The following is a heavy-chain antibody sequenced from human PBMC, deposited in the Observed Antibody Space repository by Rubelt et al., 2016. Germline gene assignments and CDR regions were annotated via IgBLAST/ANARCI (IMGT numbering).Heavy chain of an antibody. CDR3: ARGRYCTNGVCHFDY. J-gene: IGHJ4*02. CDR1: GGSISSYY. D-gene: IGHD2-8*01. V-gene: IGHV4-59*12. CDR2: IYYSGST. Sequence: GLVKPSETLSLTCTVSGGSISSYYWSWIRQPPGKGLEWIGYIYYSGSTNYNPSLKSRVTISVDTSKNQFSLKLSSVTAADTAVYYCARGRYCTNGVCHFDYWGQGTLVTVSS.